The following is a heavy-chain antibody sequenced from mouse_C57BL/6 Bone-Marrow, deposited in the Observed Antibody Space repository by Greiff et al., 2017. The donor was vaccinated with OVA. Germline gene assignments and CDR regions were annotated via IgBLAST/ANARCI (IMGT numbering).Heavy chain of an antibody. CDR1: GYSITSGYY. CDR3: AREDLLWLRRYFDY. CDR2: ISYDGSN. V-gene: IGHV3-6*01. D-gene: IGHD2-2*01. J-gene: IGHJ2*01. Sequence: EVKVEESGPGLVKPSQSLSLTCSVTGYSITSGYYWNWIRQFPGNKLEWMGYISYDGSNNYNPSLKNRISITRDTSKNQFFLKLNSVTTEDTATYYCAREDLLWLRRYFDYWGQGTTLTVSS.